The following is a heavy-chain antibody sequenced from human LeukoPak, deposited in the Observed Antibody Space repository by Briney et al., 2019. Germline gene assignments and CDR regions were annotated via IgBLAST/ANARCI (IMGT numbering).Heavy chain of an antibody. J-gene: IGHJ6*03. V-gene: IGHV4-4*07. CDR2: IDTSGNT. CDR3: ARDVGDRGKSAAYYYYYYMDV. CDR1: GGSISSYY. Sequence: SETLSLTCTVSGGSISSYYWSWIRQPAGRGLEWIGRIDTSGNTNYNPSLKSRVTMSVDTSENQFSLKLSSVTAADTAVYYCARDVGDRGKSAAYYYYYYMDVWGKGTTVTISS. D-gene: IGHD3-16*01.